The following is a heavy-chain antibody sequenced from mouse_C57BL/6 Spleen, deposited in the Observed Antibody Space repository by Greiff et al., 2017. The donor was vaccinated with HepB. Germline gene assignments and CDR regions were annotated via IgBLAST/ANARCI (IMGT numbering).Heavy chain of an antibody. CDR2: IYPGRGNT. CDR3: ASGPYYGNYMDY. D-gene: IGHD2-10*01. V-gene: IGHV1-66*01. Sequence: QVQLQQSGPELVKPGASVKISCKASGYSFPSYYIHWVKQRPGQGLEWIGWIYPGRGNTKYNEKFKGKATLTADTSSSTAYMQLSSLTSEDSAVYYCASGPYYGNYMDYWGQGTSVTVSS. CDR1: GYSFPSYY. J-gene: IGHJ4*01.